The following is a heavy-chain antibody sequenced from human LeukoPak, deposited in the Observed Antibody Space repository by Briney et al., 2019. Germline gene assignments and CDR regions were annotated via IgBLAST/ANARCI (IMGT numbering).Heavy chain of an antibody. J-gene: IGHJ4*02. V-gene: IGHV3-23*01. Sequence: GGSLRLSCAASGFTFSNYAMSWVRQAPGKGLEWVSAISGSGGSTYYADSVKGRFTISRDTSKSTLFLQMNSLTAEDTAVYFCAKDLCSGGTCYSGLDYWGQGTLVTVSS. D-gene: IGHD2-15*01. CDR2: ISGSGGST. CDR1: GFTFSNYA. CDR3: AKDLCSGGTCYSGLDY.